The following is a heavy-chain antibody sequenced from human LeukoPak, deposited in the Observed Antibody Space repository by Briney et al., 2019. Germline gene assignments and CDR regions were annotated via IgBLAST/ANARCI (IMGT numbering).Heavy chain of an antibody. CDR1: GYTFTGYY. CDR3: ARDRDSSGWYPNYYFDY. CDR2: INPNSGGT. V-gene: IGHV1-2*02. J-gene: IGHJ4*02. Sequence: ASVKVSCKASGYTFTGYYMHWVRQAPGQGLEWMGWINPNSGGTNYAQKFQGRVTMTRDTSISTAYMELSRLRSGDTAVYYCARDRDSSGWYPNYYFDYWGQGTLVTVSS. D-gene: IGHD6-19*01.